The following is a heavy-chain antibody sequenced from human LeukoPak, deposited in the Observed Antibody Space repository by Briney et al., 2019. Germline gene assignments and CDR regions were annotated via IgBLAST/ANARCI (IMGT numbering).Heavy chain of an antibody. J-gene: IGHJ4*02. Sequence: WGSLRLSCAASGFTFSTYAMSWVRQAPGKGLEWVSAISASGGSTYYTDSVKGRFTISRDNSKNTLYLQMNSLRAEDSAVYYCATGYSGAARFDNWGQGTLVTVSS. CDR2: ISASGGST. D-gene: IGHD5-12*01. CDR1: GFTFSTYA. V-gene: IGHV3-23*01. CDR3: ATGYSGAARFDN.